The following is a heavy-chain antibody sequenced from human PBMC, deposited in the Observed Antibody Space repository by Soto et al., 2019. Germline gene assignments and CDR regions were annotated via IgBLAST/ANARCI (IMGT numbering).Heavy chain of an antibody. Sequence: SVKVSCKASGGTFSSYAISWVRQAPLQGLEWMGGLIPIFGTENSAQNFQGRVTITADESTSTAYMELSSLRSEDTAVYYCASAVYSLDIGCQGTMVTVS. CDR3: ASAVYSLDI. CDR2: LIPIFGTE. V-gene: IGHV1-69*13. D-gene: IGHD3-9*01. J-gene: IGHJ3*02. CDR1: GGTFSSYA.